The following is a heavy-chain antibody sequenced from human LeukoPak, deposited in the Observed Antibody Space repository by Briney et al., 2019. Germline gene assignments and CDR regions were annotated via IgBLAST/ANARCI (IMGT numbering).Heavy chain of an antibody. D-gene: IGHD2-21*02. CDR3: AKGGWVTNYFDY. J-gene: IGHJ4*02. Sequence: GGSLRLSCAASGFTFSSYSMNWVRQAPGKGLEWVSSISSSSSYIYYADSVKGRFTISRDNAKNSLYLQMNSLRAEDTAVYYCAKGGWVTNYFDYWGQGTLVTVSS. CDR2: ISSSSSYI. CDR1: GFTFSSYS. V-gene: IGHV3-21*04.